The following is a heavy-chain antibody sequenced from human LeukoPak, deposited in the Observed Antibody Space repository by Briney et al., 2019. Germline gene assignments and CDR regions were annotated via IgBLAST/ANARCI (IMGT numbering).Heavy chain of an antibody. CDR3: AKAPAEGQQLAWYFDL. CDR1: GYTFTSYG. V-gene: IGHV1-18*01. Sequence: ASVKVSCKASGYTFTSYGINWVRQAPGQGLEWMGWISAYTGNTNYAQKLQGRVTMTTDTSTSSAYMELRSLRSDDTAVYYCAKAPAEGQQLAWYFDLWGRGTLVTVSS. J-gene: IGHJ2*01. D-gene: IGHD6-13*01. CDR2: ISAYTGNT.